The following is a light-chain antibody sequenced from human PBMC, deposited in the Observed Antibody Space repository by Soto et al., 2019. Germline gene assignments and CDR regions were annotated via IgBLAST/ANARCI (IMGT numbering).Light chain of an antibody. Sequence: QSVLTQPRSVSGSPGQSVTISCTGTSSDVGGYNYVSWYRQHPGKAPKVMIYDVSKRPSGVPDRFSGSKSGNTASLTISGLQAEDEADYYCCSYAGSDVVFGGGTKLTVL. V-gene: IGLV2-11*01. J-gene: IGLJ2*01. CDR1: SSDVGGYNY. CDR2: DVS. CDR3: CSYAGSDVV.